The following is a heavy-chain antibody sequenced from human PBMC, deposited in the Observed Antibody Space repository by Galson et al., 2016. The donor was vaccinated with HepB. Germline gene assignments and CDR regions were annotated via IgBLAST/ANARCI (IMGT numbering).Heavy chain of an antibody. V-gene: IGHV4-59*01. CDR1: ADSMRGYY. CDR2: VYYSGSN. J-gene: IGHJ4*02. CDR3: VADHGSSGWLY. D-gene: IGHD6-19*01. Sequence: SETLSLTCTVSADSMRGYYLTWIRQPPGKGLEWIGDVYYSGSNHYNPSLKSRVTISADTSKKQFSLKLRSVTAADTAVYYCVADHGSSGWLYWGQGILVIVSS.